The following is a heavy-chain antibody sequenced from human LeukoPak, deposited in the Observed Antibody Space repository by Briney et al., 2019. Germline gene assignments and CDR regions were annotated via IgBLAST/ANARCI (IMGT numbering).Heavy chain of an antibody. D-gene: IGHD3-10*01. J-gene: IGHJ3*02. CDR2: IRSKANSYAT. Sequence: RPGGSLKLSCAASGFTFSGSAMHWVRQASGKGLEWVGRIRSKANSYATAYAASVKGRFTISRDDPKNTAYLQMNSLKTEDTAVYYCTRTGGAGGSGSYQNAFDIWGQGTMVTVSS. CDR1: GFTFSGSA. V-gene: IGHV3-73*01. CDR3: TRTGGAGGSGSYQNAFDI.